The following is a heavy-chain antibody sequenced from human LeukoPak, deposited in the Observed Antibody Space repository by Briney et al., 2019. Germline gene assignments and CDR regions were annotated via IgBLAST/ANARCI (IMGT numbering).Heavy chain of an antibody. CDR1: GGSFSGYY. D-gene: IGHD3-3*01. V-gene: IGHV4-34*01. J-gene: IGHJ4*02. CDR3: ARMETATFDY. CDR2: INHSGST. Sequence: SETLSLTCAVNGGSFSGYYWSWIRQPPGKGLEWIGEINHSGSTNYNPSLKSRVTISVDTSKNQFSLKLSSVTAADTAVYYCARMETATFDYWGQGTLVTVSS.